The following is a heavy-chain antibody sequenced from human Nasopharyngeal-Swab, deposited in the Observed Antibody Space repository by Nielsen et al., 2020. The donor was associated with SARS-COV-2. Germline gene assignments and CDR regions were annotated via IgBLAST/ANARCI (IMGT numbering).Heavy chain of an antibody. V-gene: IGHV3-23*01. CDR1: GSAFSTYA. J-gene: IGHJ4*02. CDR2: LSANGGRT. Sequence: GESLKISCAASGSAFSTYAMSWVRQAPGKGLEWVSALSANGGRTYYADPVKGRFTISRDNSKNTLYLQMNTLRAEDTAVYYCAKDRAWGLDYWGQGTLVTVSS. CDR3: AKDRAWGLDY. D-gene: IGHD1-26*01.